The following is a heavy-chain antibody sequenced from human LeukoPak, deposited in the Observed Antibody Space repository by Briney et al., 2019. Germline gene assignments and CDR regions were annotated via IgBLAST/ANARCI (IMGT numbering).Heavy chain of an antibody. J-gene: IGHJ5*02. CDR3: ARHAAVAGTMGWFDP. CDR2: IYYSGST. V-gene: IGHV4-39*01. D-gene: IGHD6-19*01. CDR1: GGSISSSSYY. Sequence: PSETLSLTCTVSGGSISSSSYYWGWIRQPPGKGLEWIGSIYYSGSTYYNPSLKSRVTISVDTSKNQFSLKLSSVTAADTAVYYCARHAAVAGTMGWFDPWGQGTLVTVSS.